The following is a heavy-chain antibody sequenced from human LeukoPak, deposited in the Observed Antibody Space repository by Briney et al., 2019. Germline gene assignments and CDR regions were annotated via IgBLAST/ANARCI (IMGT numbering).Heavy chain of an antibody. CDR1: GFTFSDYG. CDR3: ARDIVAAGGRYFDH. D-gene: IGHD6-13*01. Sequence: GGSLRLSCAASGFTFSDYGMHWVRQTPGRGLEWVAAIWYDGSNKNYADSVEGRFTISRDNSKNTLYLQMNSLRGEDMALYYCARDIVAAGGRYFDHWGQGTLVTVSS. V-gene: IGHV3-33*01. J-gene: IGHJ4*02. CDR2: IWYDGSNK.